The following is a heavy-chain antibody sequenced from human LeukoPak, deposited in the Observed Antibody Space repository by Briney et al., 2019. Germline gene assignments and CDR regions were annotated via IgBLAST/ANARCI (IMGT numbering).Heavy chain of an antibody. V-gene: IGHV3-23*01. CDR1: GFTFSSYA. Sequence: GGSLRLSCAASGFTFSSYAMSWVRQAPGKGLGWVSAISGSGGSTYYADSVKGRFTISRDNSKNTLYLQMNSLRAEDTAVYYCAKASGYYPSNWFDPWGQGTLVTVSS. J-gene: IGHJ5*02. D-gene: IGHD3-22*01. CDR3: AKASGYYPSNWFDP. CDR2: ISGSGGST.